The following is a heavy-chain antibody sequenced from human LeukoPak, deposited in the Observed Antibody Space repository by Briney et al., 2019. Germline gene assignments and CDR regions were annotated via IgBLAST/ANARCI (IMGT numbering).Heavy chain of an antibody. CDR2: IHNTGGS. V-gene: IGHV4-59*01. J-gene: IGHJ5*02. CDR1: VASINTYY. D-gene: IGHD3-10*01. Sequence: SETLSLTCTVSVASINTYYWNWLPQPPGKGLERIGYIHNTGGSNSNPSLKSRVTMSLDTSRNQFSLRLTSVTAADTAVYYCARGPTNWFGELLGNWFDPWGQGILVTVSS. CDR3: ARGPTNWFGELLGNWFDP.